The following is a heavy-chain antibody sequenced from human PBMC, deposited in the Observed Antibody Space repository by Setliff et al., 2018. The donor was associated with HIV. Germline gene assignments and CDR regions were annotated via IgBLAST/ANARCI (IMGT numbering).Heavy chain of an antibody. J-gene: IGHJ4*02. Sequence: LRLSCAASGFTFSSYSMNWVRQAPGKGLEWVSSISSSSSYIYYAGSVKGRFTISRDNAKNSLYLQMNSLRAEDTAVYYCVSTTGVFYFDFWGQGTPVTVSA. CDR3: VSTTGVFYFDF. CDR1: GFTFSSYS. V-gene: IGHV3-21*01. D-gene: IGHD2-8*01. CDR2: ISSSSSYI.